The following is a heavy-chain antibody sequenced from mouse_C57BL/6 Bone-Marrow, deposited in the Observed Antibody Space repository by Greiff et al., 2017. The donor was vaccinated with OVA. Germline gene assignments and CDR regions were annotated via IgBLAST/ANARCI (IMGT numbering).Heavy chain of an antibody. J-gene: IGHJ2*01. Sequence: QVQLKESGAELARPGASVKLSCKASGYTFTSYGISWVKQRTGQGLEWIGEIYPRSGNTYYNEKFKGKATLTADKSSSTAYMELRSLTSEDSAVYFCARRDGYYFDYWGQGTTLTVSS. V-gene: IGHV1-81*01. D-gene: IGHD3-3*01. CDR1: GYTFTSYG. CDR2: IYPRSGNT. CDR3: ARRDGYYFDY.